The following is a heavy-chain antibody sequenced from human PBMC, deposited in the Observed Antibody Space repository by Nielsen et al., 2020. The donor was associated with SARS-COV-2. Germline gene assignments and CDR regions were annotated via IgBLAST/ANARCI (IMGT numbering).Heavy chain of an antibody. J-gene: IGHJ6*02. Sequence: GESLKISCAASGFTFSSYGMHWVRQAPGKGLEWVAVISYDGSNKYYADSVKGRFIISRDNSKNTLYLQMNSLRAEDTAVYYCAKDDFQGYYYYYYGMDVWGQGTTVTVSS. CDR1: GFTFSSYG. CDR3: AKDDFQGYYYYYYGMDV. CDR2: ISYDGSNK. D-gene: IGHD3-3*01. V-gene: IGHV3-30*18.